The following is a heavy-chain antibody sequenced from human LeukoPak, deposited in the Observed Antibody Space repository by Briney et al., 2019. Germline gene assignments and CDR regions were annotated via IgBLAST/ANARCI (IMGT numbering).Heavy chain of an antibody. CDR2: VSKTGGTT. CDR3: AKVATGP. CDR1: GFTFSNYY. J-gene: IGHJ5*02. D-gene: IGHD5-12*01. V-gene: IGHV3-23*01. Sequence: GGSLRLSCAASGFTFSNYYMSWIRQAPGKGLEWVSSVSKTGGTTYYAGSVKGRFTIPRDNSRNTVSLQMNSLRAEDTAIYYCAKVATGPWGQGTLVTVSS.